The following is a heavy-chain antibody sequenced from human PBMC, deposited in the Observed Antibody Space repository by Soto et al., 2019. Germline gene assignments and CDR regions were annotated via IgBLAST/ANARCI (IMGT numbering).Heavy chain of an antibody. Sequence: QMQLVQSGPEVKKPGTSVKVSCKTSGFTFSSSAVHWVRQARGHRLQWIGWIDVGSANANYAHMLQERVTISRDMSTSTGYMEVGRLRPEDPAGYYCATDVGGYNYGFARPWGPGTLVTVSS. CDR1: GFTFSSSA. V-gene: IGHV1-58*01. CDR3: ATDVGGYNYGFARP. D-gene: IGHD4-17*01. J-gene: IGHJ5*02. CDR2: IDVGSANA.